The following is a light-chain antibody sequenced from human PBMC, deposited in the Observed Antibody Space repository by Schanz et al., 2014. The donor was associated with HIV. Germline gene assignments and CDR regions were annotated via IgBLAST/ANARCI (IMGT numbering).Light chain of an antibody. J-gene: IGKJ2*01. CDR2: GAS. CDR3: QQYAALPQT. CDR1: QSSSTY. V-gene: IGKV3-20*01. Sequence: EIVLTQSPGTLSLSPGERATLSCRASQSSSTYLAWNHHKPGQPPRLLIYGASTRATGIPDRFSGSGSGTDFTLTISRLEPEDFAVYYCQQYAALPQTFGQGTKLEI.